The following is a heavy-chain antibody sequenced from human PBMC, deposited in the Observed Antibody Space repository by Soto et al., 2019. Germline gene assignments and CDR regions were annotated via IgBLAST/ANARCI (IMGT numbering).Heavy chain of an antibody. CDR1: GYNFAGYW. D-gene: IGHD3-3*01. J-gene: IGHJ4*02. Sequence: PGESLKISCKGSGYNFAGYWIAWARQMPGKGLELMGIIYPSDSDTRYRPSFQGQVTISADKSISSAYLQWGSLRASDTAMYYCARGGVSTRTFDYWGQGTPVTVSS. CDR2: IYPSDSDT. V-gene: IGHV5-51*01. CDR3: ARGGVSTRTFDY.